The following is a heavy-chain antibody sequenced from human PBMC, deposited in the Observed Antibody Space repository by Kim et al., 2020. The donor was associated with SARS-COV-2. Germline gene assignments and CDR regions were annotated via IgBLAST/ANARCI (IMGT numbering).Heavy chain of an antibody. D-gene: IGHD2-2*01. CDR3: ARDREYQLLFDP. V-gene: IGHV3-74*01. J-gene: IGHJ5*02. Sequence: ADSVKCRFTISRDNAKNTLYLQMNSLRDEDTAVYYCARDREYQLLFDPWGQGTLVTVSS.